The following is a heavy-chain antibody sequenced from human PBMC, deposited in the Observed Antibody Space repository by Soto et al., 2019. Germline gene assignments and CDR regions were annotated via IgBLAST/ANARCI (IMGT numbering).Heavy chain of an antibody. Sequence: ASVKVSCKASGYTFTSYAMHLVRQAPGQRLEWMGWINAGNGNTKYSQKFQGRVTITRDSSASTAYMELSSLRSEDTAVYYCARSIVVVTALDYWGQGTLVTVSS. J-gene: IGHJ4*02. CDR3: ARSIVVVTALDY. CDR1: GYTFTSYA. V-gene: IGHV1-3*01. CDR2: INAGNGNT. D-gene: IGHD2-21*02.